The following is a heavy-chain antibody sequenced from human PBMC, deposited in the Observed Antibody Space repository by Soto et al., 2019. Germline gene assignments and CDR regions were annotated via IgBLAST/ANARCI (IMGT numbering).Heavy chain of an antibody. D-gene: IGHD2-8*01. CDR2: ISGSGDGT. Sequence: PGGALKRYSVASGGTVGIHTMSWVRQAPGKGLEWVSSISGSGDGTYYGDSVKGRFTISRDSSSSTLYLQMDNLRGEDTAVYFCTRSRRSILMVYGFGGMGVWGPGTTVTVSS. V-gene: IGHV3-23*01. CDR1: GGTVGIHT. CDR3: TRSRRSILMVYGFGGMGV. J-gene: IGHJ6*02.